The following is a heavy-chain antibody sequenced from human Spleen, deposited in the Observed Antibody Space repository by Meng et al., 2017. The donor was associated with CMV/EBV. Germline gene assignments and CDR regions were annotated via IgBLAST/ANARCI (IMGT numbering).Heavy chain of an antibody. Sequence: SETLSLTCTVSGGSISSGDYYWSWIRQPPGKGLEWIGYIYYSGTTYYNASLKSRVIMSVDTPENQLSLKLSSVTAADTAVYYCASLRYYGSRGYYFRGFDYWGQGTLVTVSS. CDR2: IYYSGTT. J-gene: IGHJ4*02. CDR1: GGSISSGDYY. V-gene: IGHV4-30-4*08. CDR3: ASLRYYGSRGYYFRGFDY. D-gene: IGHD3-22*01.